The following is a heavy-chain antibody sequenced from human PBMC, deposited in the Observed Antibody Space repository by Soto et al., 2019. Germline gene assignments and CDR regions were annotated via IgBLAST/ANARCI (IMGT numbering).Heavy chain of an antibody. D-gene: IGHD3-16*01. CDR2: SSSSGGYT. CDR3: ARSSGRRPVFTFDYGLDV. J-gene: IGHJ6*02. V-gene: IGHV3-11*06. Sequence: ESGGGLVEPGGSLRLSCAASGFSVGDNYMTWIRQAPGKGLEWLSYSSSSGGYTNYADSVKGRFTISRDNAKNSLYLQMDSLRAEDTAVYFCARSSGRRPVFTFDYGLDVWSQGTTVTVSS. CDR1: GFSVGDNY.